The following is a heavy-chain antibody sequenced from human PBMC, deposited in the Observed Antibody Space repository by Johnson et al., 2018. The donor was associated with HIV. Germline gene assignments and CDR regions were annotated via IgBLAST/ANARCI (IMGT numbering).Heavy chain of an antibody. D-gene: IGHD3-22*01. V-gene: IGHV3-30*03. CDR1: GFAFSSYG. Sequence: QVQLVESGGGVVQPGRSLRLSCAASGFAFSSYGMHWVRQAPGKGLEWVAIISYDGSNKYYADSVKGRFTISRDNSKNTLYLQMNSLRAEDTALYHCASVIMTVVGGDAFDIWGQGTMVTVSS. CDR2: ISYDGSNK. J-gene: IGHJ3*02. CDR3: ASVIMTVVGGDAFDI.